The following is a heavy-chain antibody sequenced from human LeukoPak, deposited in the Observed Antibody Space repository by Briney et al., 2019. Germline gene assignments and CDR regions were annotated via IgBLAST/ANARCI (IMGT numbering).Heavy chain of an antibody. D-gene: IGHD6-6*01. CDR2: IIPIFGTA. V-gene: IGHV1-69*13. CDR3: ASGGEQLSYNWFDP. J-gene: IGHJ5*02. Sequence: GASVKVSCKASGYTFTSYDINWVRQATGQGLEWMGGIIPIFGTANYAQKFQGRVTITADESTSTAYMELSSLRSEDTAVYYCASGGEQLSYNWFDPWGQGTLVTVSS. CDR1: GYTFTSYD.